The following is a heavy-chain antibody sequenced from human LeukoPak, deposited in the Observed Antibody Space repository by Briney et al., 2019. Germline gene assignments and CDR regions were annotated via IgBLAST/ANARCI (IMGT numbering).Heavy chain of an antibody. V-gene: IGHV1-8*03. CDR2: MNPNSGNT. J-gene: IGHJ4*02. CDR3: ARSGLGELSLDY. Sequence: ASVKVSCKASAYAFTNYDINWVRQATGQGLEWMGWMNPNSGNTGYAQKFQGRVTITRNTSISTAYMELSSLRSEDTAVYYCARSGLGELSLDYWGQGTLVTVSS. D-gene: IGHD3-16*02. CDR1: AYAFTNYD.